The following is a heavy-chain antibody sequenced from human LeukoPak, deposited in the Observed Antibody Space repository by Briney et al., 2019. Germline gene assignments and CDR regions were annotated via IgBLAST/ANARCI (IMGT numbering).Heavy chain of an antibody. D-gene: IGHD3-22*01. J-gene: IGHJ4*02. V-gene: IGHV4-38-2*01. CDR1: GYSITTSFY. CDR2: IHHSGYT. CDR3: ARASNSGYYYFDY. Sequence: PSETLSLTCAVSGYSITTSFYWGWIRQPPGKGLEWIGIIHHSGYTYYNPSFKSRVTMSLNTSKNQFSLHLSSVTAADTALYYCARASNSGYYYFDYWGQGTLVTVSS.